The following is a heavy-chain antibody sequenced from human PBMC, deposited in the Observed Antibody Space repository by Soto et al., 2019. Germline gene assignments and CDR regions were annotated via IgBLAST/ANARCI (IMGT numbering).Heavy chain of an antibody. J-gene: IGHJ4*02. CDR1: GGSISSSSYY. Sequence: PSETLSLTCTVSGGSISSSSYYWGWIRQPPGKGLEWIGSIYYSGSTYYNPSLKSRVTISVDTSKNQFSLKLSSVPAADTAVYYCARPEGDYYYDSSGYYFSGWGQGTLVTVSS. CDR2: IYYSGST. CDR3: ARPEGDYYYDSSGYYFSG. D-gene: IGHD3-22*01. V-gene: IGHV4-39*01.